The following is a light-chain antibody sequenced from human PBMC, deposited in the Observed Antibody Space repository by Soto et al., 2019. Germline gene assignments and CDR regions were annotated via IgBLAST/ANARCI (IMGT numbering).Light chain of an antibody. CDR3: QQSHTFPYT. J-gene: IGKJ2*01. CDR1: RGISNW. V-gene: IGKV1-12*01. CDR2: AAS. Sequence: DIQMTQSPSSVSASVGDRVTITCRATRGISNWVAWYQQKPGRAPRLLIYAASNLQSGVPSRFSGSGSGTDFTLTISGLQPDDFATYYCQQSHTFPYTFGQGTKLEI.